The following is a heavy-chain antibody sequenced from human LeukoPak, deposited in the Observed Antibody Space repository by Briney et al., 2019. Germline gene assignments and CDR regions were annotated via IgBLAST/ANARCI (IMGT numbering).Heavy chain of an antibody. D-gene: IGHD3-10*01. CDR3: ANHGVSVYGHLDF. V-gene: IGHV4-39*01. Sequence: SETLSLTCTVSGASFSSRNYYWAWIRQPPGKGLEWIGTISQSGTTYYNPSLKSRVAIPADTSKSQFSLKLSSVTAADTAVYFCANHGVSVYGHLDFWGQGTLVTVSS. J-gene: IGHJ4*02. CDR2: ISQSGTT. CDR1: GASFSSRNYY.